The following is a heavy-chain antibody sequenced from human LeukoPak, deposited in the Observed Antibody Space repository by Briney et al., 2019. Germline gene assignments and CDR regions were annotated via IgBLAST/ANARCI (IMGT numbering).Heavy chain of an antibody. V-gene: IGHV3-48*02. Sequence: PGGSLRLSCAASGFTFSNYAVNWVRQAPGKGLKWVSFISTSGSTIYYADSVKGRFTISRDNAKNSLYLQMNSLRDEDTAVYYCARVRGSSWYFDYWGQGTLVTVSS. CDR1: GFTFSNYA. D-gene: IGHD6-13*01. J-gene: IGHJ4*02. CDR2: ISTSGSTI. CDR3: ARVRGSSWYFDY.